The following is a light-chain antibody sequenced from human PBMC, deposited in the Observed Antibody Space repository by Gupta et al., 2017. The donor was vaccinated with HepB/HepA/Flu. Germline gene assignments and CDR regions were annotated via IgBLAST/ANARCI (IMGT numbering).Light chain of an antibody. CDR1: QSVGTN. CDR3: QQDNNWPLT. Sequence: EIVMTQSPATLSVSPGERATLSCRASQSVGTNSAWYQQKPGQTPRLLIYLASTRATDIPDRFSGSGSGTEFTLTISRLQSEDFAVYYCQQDNNWPLTFGGGTKVEIK. CDR2: LAS. V-gene: IGKV3-15*01. J-gene: IGKJ4*01.